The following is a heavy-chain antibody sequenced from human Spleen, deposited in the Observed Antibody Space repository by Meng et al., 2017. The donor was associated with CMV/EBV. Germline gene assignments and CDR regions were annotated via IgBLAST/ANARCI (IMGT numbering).Heavy chain of an antibody. CDR1: GFTFSSCG. J-gene: IGHJ4*01. CDR2: IQYDEGNK. Sequence: QVQVGACGGGVGHPGGSPRLPCGASGFTFSSCGMHWARQARGKGLGWVAFIQYDEGNKLLSDSGKGRSTISRDTSNNTLYLRMDSLRLDDTDIYYCVKDNPVCHFWGHGTLVTVSS. CDR3: VKDNPVCHF. V-gene: IGHV3-30*02.